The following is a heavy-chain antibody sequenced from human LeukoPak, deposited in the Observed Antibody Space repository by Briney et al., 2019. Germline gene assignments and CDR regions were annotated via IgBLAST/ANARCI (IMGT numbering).Heavy chain of an antibody. CDR2: ISSGGAGT. J-gene: IGHJ4*02. V-gene: IGHV3-23*01. CDR1: GFTFSSYA. Sequence: GGSLRLSCAASGFTFSSYAMTWVRQAPGKGLEWVSTISSGGAGTYYADSVKGRFTISRNNSRNTLHLQMNSLRAEDTAVYSCAKRTSSRYEDYWGQGTLVTVSS. CDR3: AKRTSSRYEDY. D-gene: IGHD6-13*01.